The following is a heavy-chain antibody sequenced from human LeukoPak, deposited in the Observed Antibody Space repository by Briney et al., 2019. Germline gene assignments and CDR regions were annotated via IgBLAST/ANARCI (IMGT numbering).Heavy chain of an antibody. CDR3: AKVSSYYDSSGYSY. Sequence: GGSLRLSCAASGFTFSSYAMSWVRQAPGKGLEWVSTISGSGGSTYYADSVKDRFTISRGNSKDTLYLQMNSLRAEDTAVYYCAKVSSYYDSSGYSYWGQGTLVTVSS. D-gene: IGHD3-22*01. J-gene: IGHJ4*02. V-gene: IGHV3-23*01. CDR1: GFTFSSYA. CDR2: ISGSGGST.